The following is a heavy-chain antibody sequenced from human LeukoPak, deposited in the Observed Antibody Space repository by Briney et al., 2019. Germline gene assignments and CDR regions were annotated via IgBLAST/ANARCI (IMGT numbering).Heavy chain of an antibody. CDR1: GGTFSTYV. CDR2: IIPVFGTA. D-gene: IGHD5-18*01. CDR3: ARNRWIQLWLEFDY. J-gene: IGHJ4*02. V-gene: IGHV1-69*06. Sequence: SVKVSCKASGGTFSTYVISWVRQAPGQGLEWMGGIIPVFGTANYAEKFQDRVTITADKSTSTAYMELSSLRSEDTAVYYCARNRWIQLWLEFDYWGQGTLVTVSS.